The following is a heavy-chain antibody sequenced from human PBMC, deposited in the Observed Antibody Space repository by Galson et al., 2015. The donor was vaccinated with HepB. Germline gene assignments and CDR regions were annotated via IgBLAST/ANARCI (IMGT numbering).Heavy chain of an antibody. J-gene: IGHJ4*02. D-gene: IGHD4/OR15-4a*01. CDR2: IKRDPSEK. CDR1: GFEFNFYW. V-gene: IGHV3-7*01. CDR3: ARARSNGANYHLVFDS. Sequence: SLRLSCAASGFEFNFYWMTWVRQAPGKGLEWVANIKRDPSEKYLADSVKGRFAISRENAKTSVYLQMNDLRAEDTAVYYCARARSNGANYHLVFDSWGQGALVTISS.